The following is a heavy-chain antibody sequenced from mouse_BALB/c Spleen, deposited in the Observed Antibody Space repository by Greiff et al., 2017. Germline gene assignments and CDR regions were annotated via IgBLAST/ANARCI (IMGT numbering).Heavy chain of an antibody. Sequence: DVKLVESGGGLVKPGGSLKLSCAASGFTFSSYTMSWVRQTPEKRLEWVATISSGGSYTYYPDSVKGRFTISRDNAKNTLYLQMSSLKSEDTAMYYCTRVTTAYAMDYWGQGTSVTVSS. CDR3: TRVTTAYAMDY. V-gene: IGHV5-6-4*01. CDR1: GFTFSSYT. J-gene: IGHJ4*01. CDR2: ISSGGSYT. D-gene: IGHD1-2*01.